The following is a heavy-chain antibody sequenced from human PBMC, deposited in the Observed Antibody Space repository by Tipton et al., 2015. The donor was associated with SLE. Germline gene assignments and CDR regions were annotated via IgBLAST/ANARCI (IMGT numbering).Heavy chain of an antibody. Sequence: LRLSCTVSGGSIISNYWSWVRQPPGKGLEWIGYGYNSGTSHYNPSLKSRVTISVDTSKNQFSLKVNSVTAADTAVYYCARLSPLAGWYYLDYWGQGTLVTVSS. CDR3: ARLSPLAGWYYLDY. J-gene: IGHJ4*02. V-gene: IGHV4-59*01. CDR2: GYNSGTS. CDR1: GGSIISNY. D-gene: IGHD3-9*01.